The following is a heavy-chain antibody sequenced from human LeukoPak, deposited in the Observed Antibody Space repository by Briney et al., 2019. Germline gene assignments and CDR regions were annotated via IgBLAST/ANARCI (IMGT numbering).Heavy chain of an antibody. Sequence: SETLSLTCTVSGGSISSYYWSWIRQPAGKGLEWIGRIYTSGSTNYNPSLKSRVTMSVDTSKNQFSLKLSSVTAADTAVYYRARSSGYQLYNWFDPWGQGTLVTVSS. CDR1: GGSISSYY. V-gene: IGHV4-4*07. J-gene: IGHJ5*02. CDR3: ARSSGYQLYNWFDP. D-gene: IGHD3-22*01. CDR2: IYTSGST.